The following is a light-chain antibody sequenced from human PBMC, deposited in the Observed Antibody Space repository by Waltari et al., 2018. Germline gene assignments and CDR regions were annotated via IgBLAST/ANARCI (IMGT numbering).Light chain of an antibody. CDR1: SSDIGDHIL. CDR3: CAYVGRTTWV. V-gene: IGLV2-23*02. CDR2: EVN. Sequence: QSALTQPASVSGSPGQSITISSTGTSSDIGDHILVSWYQLHPGKAPNLILYEVNQRPSGVSYRFSGSKSGYTAYLTISGLQAEDEADYYCCAYVGRTTWVFGGGTSLTVL. J-gene: IGLJ3*02.